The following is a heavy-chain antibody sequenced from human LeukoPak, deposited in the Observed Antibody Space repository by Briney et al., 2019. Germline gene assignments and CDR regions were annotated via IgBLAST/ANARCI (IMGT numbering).Heavy chain of an antibody. D-gene: IGHD6-13*01. CDR1: GFTFSSYG. CDR2: ISYDGSNK. V-gene: IGHV3-30*18. Sequence: GRSLRLSCAASGFTFSSYGMHWVRQAPGKGLEWAAVISYDGSNKYYADSVKGRFTISRDNSKNTLYLQMNSLRAEDTAVYYCAKGAVSSWYGSTFDYWGQGTLVTVSS. J-gene: IGHJ4*02. CDR3: AKGAVSSWYGSTFDY.